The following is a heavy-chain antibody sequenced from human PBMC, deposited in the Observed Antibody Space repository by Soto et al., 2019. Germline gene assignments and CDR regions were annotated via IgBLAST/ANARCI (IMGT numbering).Heavy chain of an antibody. CDR3: AKSGSSSHYAASDY. D-gene: IGHD2-2*01. Sequence: GGSLRLSCAASGFTFSTYAMSWVRQAPGKGLEWVSIISNTGDTTYYTDSVKGRFTLSRDNSKNTLYLQMSSLRAEDTAVYYCAKSGSSSHYAASDYWGQGTLVTVSS. J-gene: IGHJ4*02. CDR2: ISNTGDTT. V-gene: IGHV3-23*01. CDR1: GFTFSTYA.